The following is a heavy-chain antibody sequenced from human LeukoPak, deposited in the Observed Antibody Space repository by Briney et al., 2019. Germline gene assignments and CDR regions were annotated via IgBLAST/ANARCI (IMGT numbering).Heavy chain of an antibody. J-gene: IGHJ3*02. V-gene: IGHV1-69*06. D-gene: IGHD3-22*01. Sequence: ASVKVSCKASGYTFTGYYMHWVRQAPGQGLEWMGGIIPIFGTANYAQKFQGRVTITADKSTSTAYMELSSLRSEDTAVYYCARDRSYYDSSGYYPDAFDIWGQGTMVTVSS. CDR1: GYTFTGYY. CDR2: IIPIFGTA. CDR3: ARDRSYYDSSGYYPDAFDI.